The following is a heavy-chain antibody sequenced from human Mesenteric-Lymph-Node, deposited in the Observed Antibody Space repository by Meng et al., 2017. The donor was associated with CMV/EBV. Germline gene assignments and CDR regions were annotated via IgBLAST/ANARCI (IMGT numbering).Heavy chain of an antibody. V-gene: IGHV3-23*01. D-gene: IGHD3-22*01. CDR2: ISGSAYVT. J-gene: IGHJ3*02. CDR3: ANGYYDSSGYYYGSHHDAFDI. CDR1: GFTVTSDD. Sequence: GGSLRLSCAASGFTVTSDDMTWVRQAPGKGLEWVSAISGSAYVTKYADSMKGRFTISRDNSKNTVYLQIDSLRAEDTAVYYCANGYYDSSGYYYGSHHDAFDIWGQGTMVTVSS.